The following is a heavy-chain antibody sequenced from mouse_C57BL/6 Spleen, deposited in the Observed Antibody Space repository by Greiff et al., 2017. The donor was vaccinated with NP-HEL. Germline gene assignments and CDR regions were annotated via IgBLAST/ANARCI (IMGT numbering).Heavy chain of an antibody. CDR1: GFTFSSYA. CDR3: ARDSAYYYGSSLSYAMDY. V-gene: IGHV5-4*01. Sequence: VQLQESGGGLVKPGGSLKLSCAASGFTFSSYAMSWVRQTPEKRLEWVATISDGGSYTYYPDNVKGRFTISRDNAKNNLYLQMSHLKSEDTAMYYCARDSAYYYGSSLSYAMDYWGQGTSVTVSS. D-gene: IGHD1-1*01. J-gene: IGHJ4*01. CDR2: ISDGGSYT.